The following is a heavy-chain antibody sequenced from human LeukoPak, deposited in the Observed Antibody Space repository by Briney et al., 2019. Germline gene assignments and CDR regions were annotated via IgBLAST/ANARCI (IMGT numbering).Heavy chain of an antibody. D-gene: IGHD3-10*01. CDR3: AKEGRTGGYLDC. J-gene: IGHJ4*02. CDR2: IKKDGSEK. V-gene: IGHV3-7*03. Sequence: GGSLRLSCAASGFNFGTHWMTWVRQAPGKGLECVAIIKKDGSEKYHVDSVKGRFTISRDNSKNTLYLQMNSLRAEDTAIYYCAKEGRTGGYLDCWGQGTLVTVSS. CDR1: GFNFGTHW.